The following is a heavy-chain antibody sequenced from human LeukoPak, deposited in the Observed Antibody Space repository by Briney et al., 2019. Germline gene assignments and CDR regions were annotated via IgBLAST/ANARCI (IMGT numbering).Heavy chain of an antibody. V-gene: IGHV4-59*08. CDR3: ARRPTGYPKFGY. Sequence: QPSETLSLTCSVSGGSISNYFWPWIPQPPGKGLEWIGYIDSSGSTYYNPSLKSRVTISVDTSKNRFSLKLSTVTAADTAVYYCARRPTGYPKFGYWGQGTLVTVSS. J-gene: IGHJ4*02. D-gene: IGHD1-1*01. CDR1: GGSISNYF. CDR2: IDSSGST.